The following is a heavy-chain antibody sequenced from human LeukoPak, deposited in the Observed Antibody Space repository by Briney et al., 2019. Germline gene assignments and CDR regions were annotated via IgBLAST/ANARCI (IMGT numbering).Heavy chain of an antibody. V-gene: IGHV1-46*01. J-gene: IGHJ4*02. CDR1: GYTFTSYY. Sequence: ASVKVSCKASGYTFTSYYMHWVRQAPGQGLEWMGIINPSGGATSYAQKFQGRVTMTRDTSTSTVYVELSSPRSEDTAVYYCAREAAAGTKNFDYWGQGTLVTVSS. D-gene: IGHD6-13*01. CDR2: INPSGGAT. CDR3: AREAAAGTKNFDY.